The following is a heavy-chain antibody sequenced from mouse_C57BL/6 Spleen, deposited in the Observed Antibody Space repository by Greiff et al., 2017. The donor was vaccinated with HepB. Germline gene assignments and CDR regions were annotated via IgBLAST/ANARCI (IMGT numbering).Heavy chain of an antibody. D-gene: IGHD2-4*01. J-gene: IGHJ4*01. CDR3: ARSGGLRRRYYYAMDY. V-gene: IGHV14-2*01. Sequence: VQLKESGAELVKPGASVKLSCTASGFNIKDYYMHWVKQWTEQGLEWLGRIDPEDGETKYAPKFQGKATITADTSSNTAYLQLSSLTSEDTAVYYCARSGGLRRRYYYAMDYWGQGTSVTVSS. CDR2: IDPEDGET. CDR1: GFNIKDYY.